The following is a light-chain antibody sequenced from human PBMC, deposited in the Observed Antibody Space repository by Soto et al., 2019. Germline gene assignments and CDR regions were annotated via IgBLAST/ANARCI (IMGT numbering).Light chain of an antibody. CDR1: SSDVGGYNY. J-gene: IGLJ2*01. V-gene: IGLV2-14*01. Sequence: QSALTQPASVSGSPGQSITISCTGTSSDVGGYNYVSWYQQHPGKAPKLMIYEDSYRPSGVSNRFSGSKSGNTASLTISGLQAEDEADYYCSSYTSSSTLDVFGGGTKVTVL. CDR3: SSYTSSSTLDV. CDR2: EDS.